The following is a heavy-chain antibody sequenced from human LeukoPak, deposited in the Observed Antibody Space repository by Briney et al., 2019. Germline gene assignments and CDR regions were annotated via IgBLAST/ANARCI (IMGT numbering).Heavy chain of an antibody. J-gene: IGHJ4*02. Sequence: GGSLRLSCTTSGFNFRAYWTGWVRQAPGKGLEWVASIRYDGSDKYYAYSVEGRFTVSRDNSQNTLYLQMSSLGTEDTAVYFCAKDRGDYFDTSSHSFDSWGQGTLVTVSS. CDR3: AKDRGDYFDTSSHSFDS. D-gene: IGHD3-22*01. CDR1: GFNFRAYW. V-gene: IGHV3-30*02. CDR2: IRYDGSDK.